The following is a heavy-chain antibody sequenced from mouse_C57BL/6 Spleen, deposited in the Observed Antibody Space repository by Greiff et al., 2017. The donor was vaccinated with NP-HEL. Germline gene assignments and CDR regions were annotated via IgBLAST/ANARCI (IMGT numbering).Heavy chain of an antibody. CDR3: AIGSWDYFDY. V-gene: IGHV1-74*01. J-gene: IGHJ2*01. D-gene: IGHD4-1*01. CDR1: GYTFTSYW. Sequence: VKLQESGAELVKPGASVKVSCKASGYTFTSYWMHWVKQRPGQGLEWIGRIHPSDSDTNYNQKFKGKATLTVDKSSSTAYMQLSSLTSEDSAVYYCAIGSWDYFDYWGQGTTLTVSS. CDR2: IHPSDSDT.